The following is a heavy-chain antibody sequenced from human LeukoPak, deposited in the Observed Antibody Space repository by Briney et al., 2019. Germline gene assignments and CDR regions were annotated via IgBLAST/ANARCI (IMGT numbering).Heavy chain of an antibody. Sequence: PGGSLRLSCAASGFTFSSYAMSWVRQAPGKGLEWVSAISGSGGSAYYADSVKGRFTISRDNAKNSLYLQMNSLRAEDTAVYYCARDPNPIFYYYGMDVWGQGTTVTVSS. V-gene: IGHV3-23*01. CDR1: GFTFSSYA. CDR2: ISGSGGSA. D-gene: IGHD3-16*01. CDR3: ARDPNPIFYYYGMDV. J-gene: IGHJ6*02.